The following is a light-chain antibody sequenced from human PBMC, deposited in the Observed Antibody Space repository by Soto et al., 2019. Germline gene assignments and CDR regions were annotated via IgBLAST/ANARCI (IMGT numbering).Light chain of an antibody. CDR2: GAS. J-gene: IGKJ3*01. CDR3: QQYGSSPGT. V-gene: IGKV3-20*01. CDR1: QSVSSSY. Sequence: VLTQSPCTLALSPGERAALSCTASQSVSSSYLAWYQQNPGQAPRLLIYGASSRATGIPDRFSGSGSGTDFTLTISRLEPEDFAVYYCQQYGSSPGTFGPGTKVDI.